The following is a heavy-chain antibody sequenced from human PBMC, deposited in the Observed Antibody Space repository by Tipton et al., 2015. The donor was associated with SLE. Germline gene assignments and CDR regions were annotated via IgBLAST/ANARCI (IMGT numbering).Heavy chain of an antibody. CDR2: IYHSGST. CDR3: ARDPAEGSGSFDY. CDR1: GYSISSGYY. Sequence: TLSLTCAVSGYSISSGYYWGWIRQPPGKGLEWIGSIYHSGSTYYNPSLKSRVTISVDTSKNQFSLKLSSVTAADTAVYYCARDPAEGSGSFDYWGQGTLVTVSS. D-gene: IGHD3-10*01. V-gene: IGHV4-38-2*02. J-gene: IGHJ4*02.